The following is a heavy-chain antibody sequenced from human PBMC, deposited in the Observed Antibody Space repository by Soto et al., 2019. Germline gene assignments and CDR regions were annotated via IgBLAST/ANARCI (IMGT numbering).Heavy chain of an antibody. V-gene: IGHV3-33*01. Sequence: QVQVVESGGGVVQPGRSLRLSCAASGFTFISFGMHWVRQAPGKGLEWVSLIWYDGSKKSYGDSVKGRFTISRDNSRNTVYVQMNSLRADDTAVYYCARDASYYSLWSGYYPSRNGMDVWGQWTTVTVSS. D-gene: IGHD3-3*01. CDR1: GFTFISFG. CDR3: ARDASYYSLWSGYYPSRNGMDV. CDR2: IWYDGSKK. J-gene: IGHJ6*02.